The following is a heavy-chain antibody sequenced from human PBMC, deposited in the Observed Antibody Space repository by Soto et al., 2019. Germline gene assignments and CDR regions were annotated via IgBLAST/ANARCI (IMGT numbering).Heavy chain of an antibody. D-gene: IGHD3-3*01. V-gene: IGHV3-23*01. CDR2: MSGAGRSS. CDR1: GFTFSSYA. J-gene: IGHJ4*02. Sequence: DVQLLESGGDLVQPGGSLRLSCAASGFTFSSYAMSWVRQAPGKGLEWVSSMSGAGRSSYDADSVKGQFTISRDNSKNTRYLQMNNLRAEDTALYYCAKGPIFGVENIYDYWGQGTLVTVSS. CDR3: AKGPIFGVENIYDY.